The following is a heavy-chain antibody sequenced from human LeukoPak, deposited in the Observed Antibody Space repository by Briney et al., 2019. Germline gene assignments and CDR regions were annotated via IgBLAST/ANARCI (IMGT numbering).Heavy chain of an antibody. CDR2: IYTSGST. V-gene: IGHV4-61*02. D-gene: IGHD6-13*01. J-gene: IGHJ4*02. CDR1: GGSISSSSYY. Sequence: SETLSLTCTVSGGSISSSSYYWGWIRQPAGKGLEWIGRIYTSGSTNYNPSLKSRVTMSVDTSKNQFSLKLSSVTAADTAVYYCARGGRVMAAAGSLDYWGQGTLVTVSS. CDR3: ARGGRVMAAAGSLDY.